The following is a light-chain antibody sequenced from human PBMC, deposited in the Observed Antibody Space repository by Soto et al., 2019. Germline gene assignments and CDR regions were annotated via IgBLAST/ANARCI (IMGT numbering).Light chain of an antibody. V-gene: IGKV3-20*01. CDR1: QSVSSSY. Sequence: EIVLTQSPGTLSLSPGERATLSCMASQSVSSSYLAWYQQKPGQAPRLLIYGASSRATGIPDRFSGSGSGTEFTLTISRLEPEDFAVYYCHQYDSSPLTFGGGTKVEIK. J-gene: IGKJ4*01. CDR3: HQYDSSPLT. CDR2: GAS.